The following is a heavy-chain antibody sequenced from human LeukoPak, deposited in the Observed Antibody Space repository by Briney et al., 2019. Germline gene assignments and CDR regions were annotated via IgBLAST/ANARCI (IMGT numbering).Heavy chain of an antibody. Sequence: SETLSLTCAVYGGSFSGYYWSWIRQPPGKGLEWIGEINHGGSTNYNPSLKSRVTISVDTSKNQFYLKLSSVTAADTAVFYGARVISYSAVTPNGEGDYWGQGTLVAVSS. CDR2: INHGGST. J-gene: IGHJ4*02. V-gene: IGHV4-34*01. CDR3: ARVISYSAVTPNGEGDY. CDR1: GGSFSGYY. D-gene: IGHD3-10*01.